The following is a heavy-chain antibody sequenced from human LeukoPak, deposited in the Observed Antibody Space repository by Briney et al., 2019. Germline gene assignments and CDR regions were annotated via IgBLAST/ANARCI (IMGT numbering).Heavy chain of an antibody. CDR2: INHSGST. V-gene: IGHV4-34*08. J-gene: IGHJ4*02. CDR1: GFTFSSTY. CDR3: VTYYFDSSGPKKNY. D-gene: IGHD3-22*01. Sequence: GSLRLSCAASGFTFSSTYMSWVRQPPGKGLEWVGEINHSGSTNYNPSLKSRVTISVDTSKKQFSLKLSSVTAADTAVYYCVTYYFDSSGPKKNYWGQGTLVTVSS.